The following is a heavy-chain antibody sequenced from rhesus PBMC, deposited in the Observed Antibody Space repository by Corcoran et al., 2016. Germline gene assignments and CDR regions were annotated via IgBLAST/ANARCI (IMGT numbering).Heavy chain of an antibody. CDR3: ASYCTGSGCYEYGLDS. V-gene: IGHV4-147*01. J-gene: IGHJ6*01. CDR2: IYGGSGST. CDR1: GASISSNY. D-gene: IGHD2-21*01. Sequence: QVQLQDSGPGRVKPSETLPLTCAVSGASISSNYWSGIRQPPGKGLEWIGYIYGGSGSTSYNPSLKSRVTISKDTSKNQFSLKLSSVTAADTAVYYCASYCTGSGCYEYGLDSWGQGVVVTVSS.